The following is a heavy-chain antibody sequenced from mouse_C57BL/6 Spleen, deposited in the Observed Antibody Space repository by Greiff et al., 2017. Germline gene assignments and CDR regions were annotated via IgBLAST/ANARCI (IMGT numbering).Heavy chain of an antibody. CDR2: ISGGGGNT. D-gene: IGHD2-3*01. CDR3: ARQDYDGLLLGHFDY. V-gene: IGHV5-9*01. Sequence: EVKLVESGGGLVKPGGSLKLSCAASGFTFSSYTMSWVRQTPEKRLEWVATISGGGGNTYYPDSVKGRFTISRDNATNTLYLQMSRLRSEDTALYYCARQDYDGLLLGHFDYWGQGTTLTVSS. CDR1: GFTFSSYT. J-gene: IGHJ2*01.